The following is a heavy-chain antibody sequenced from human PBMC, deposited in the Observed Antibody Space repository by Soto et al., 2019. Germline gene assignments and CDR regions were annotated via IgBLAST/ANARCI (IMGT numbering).Heavy chain of an antibody. V-gene: IGHV1-2*04. CDR1: GYSFTDYH. Sequence: ASVKVSCKASGYSFTDYHIHWVRQAPGQGLEWLGRINPKSGGTSTAQKFQGWVTMTTDTSISTASMELTRLTSDDTAIYYCARGDSTDCSNGVCSLFYNHAMDVWGQGTTVTVPX. J-gene: IGHJ6*01. CDR3: ARGDSTDCSNGVCSLFYNHAMDV. CDR2: INPKSGGT. D-gene: IGHD2-8*01.